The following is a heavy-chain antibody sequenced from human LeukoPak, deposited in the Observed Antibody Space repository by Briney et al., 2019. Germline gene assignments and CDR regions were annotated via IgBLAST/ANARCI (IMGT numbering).Heavy chain of an antibody. V-gene: IGHV3-7*01. J-gene: IGHJ4*02. CDR3: ARGSSSSGYYYYFDY. Sequence: PGGSLRLSCAASGFNFRSYWMSWVRQAPGKGLEWVANIKQDGSEKYYVDSVKGRFTISRDNAKNSLYLQMNSLRAEDTTVYYCARGSSSSGYYYYFDYWGQGTLVTVSS. D-gene: IGHD3-22*01. CDR2: IKQDGSEK. CDR1: GFNFRSYW.